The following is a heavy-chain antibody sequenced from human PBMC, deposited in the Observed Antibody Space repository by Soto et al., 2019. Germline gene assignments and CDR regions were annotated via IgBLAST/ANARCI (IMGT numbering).Heavy chain of an antibody. D-gene: IGHD3-16*01. V-gene: IGHV5-51*01. CDR1: GYSATSYW. J-gene: IGHJ6*02. CDR2: IYPGDSDT. CDR3: ARQVQGGDYYYYGMDV. Sequence: GESLKISCKGSGYSATSYWIGWVRQMPGKGLEWMGIIYPGDSDTRYSLSFQGQVTISADKSISTAYLQWSSLKASDTAMYYCARQVQGGDYYYYGMDVWGQGTTVTVSS.